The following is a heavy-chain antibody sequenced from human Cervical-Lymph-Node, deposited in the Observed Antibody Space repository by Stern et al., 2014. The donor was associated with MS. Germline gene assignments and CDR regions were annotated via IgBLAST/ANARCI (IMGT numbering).Heavy chain of an antibody. CDR3: ARAIFGVNTAAMAPDAFDT. V-gene: IGHV3-53*01. CDR2: IYTDERT. D-gene: IGHD3-3*01. Sequence: VQLVESGGGLIQPGGSPRLSCAAPGFTVSNHYMRWVRQAPGKGLDWVSLIYTDERTYYAGSLKGRFTISRDSSKNKLFLQKNSLRAEDTAVYYCARAIFGVNTAAMAPDAFDTWGQGTMVTVSS. CDR1: GFTVSNHY. J-gene: IGHJ3*02.